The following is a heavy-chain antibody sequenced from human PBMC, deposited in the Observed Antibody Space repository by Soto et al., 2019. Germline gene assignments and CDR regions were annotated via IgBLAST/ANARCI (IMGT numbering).Heavy chain of an antibody. CDR3: VTGSSWTKVAY. J-gene: IGHJ4*02. Sequence: QVQLVQSGAEVTKHGSSVKFSCKASGGTLSRSAISWVRQAPGQGLEWMGGIIPIFGPAIYAQKFRGRVSIIADESTSTAYMEMSGMRSEDTSVYYWVTGSSWTKVAYWGQGALVTVAS. D-gene: IGHD6-13*01. CDR2: IIPIFGPA. V-gene: IGHV1-69*01. CDR1: GGTLSRSA.